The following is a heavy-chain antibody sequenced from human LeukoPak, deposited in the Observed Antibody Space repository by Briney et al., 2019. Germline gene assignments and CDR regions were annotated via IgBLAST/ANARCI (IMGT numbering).Heavy chain of an antibody. Sequence: ASVKVSCKASGYTFTSYGISWVRQPPGQGLEWMGWISAYHGNTNYAQKLQGRVTMTTDTSTSTAYMELRSLRSDDTAVYYCARDPGRGYCSSTSCYPWFDPWGQGTLVTVSS. CDR2: ISAYHGNT. J-gene: IGHJ5*02. CDR1: GYTFTSYG. V-gene: IGHV1-18*01. CDR3: ARDPGRGYCSSTSCYPWFDP. D-gene: IGHD2-2*01.